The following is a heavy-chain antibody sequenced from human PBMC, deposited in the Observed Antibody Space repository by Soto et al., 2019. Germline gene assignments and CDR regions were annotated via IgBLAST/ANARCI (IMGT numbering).Heavy chain of an antibody. Sequence: PSETLSLTCAVYGGSFIGYYWSWILQPPWKGLEWIGEINHSGSTNYNPSLKSRVTISVDTSKNQFSLKLSSVTAADTAVYYCARGRHILTGYYVDYYYGMDVWGQGTTVTVSS. V-gene: IGHV4-34*01. CDR3: ARGRHILTGYYVDYYYGMDV. D-gene: IGHD3-9*01. CDR2: INHSGST. CDR1: GGSFIGYY. J-gene: IGHJ6*02.